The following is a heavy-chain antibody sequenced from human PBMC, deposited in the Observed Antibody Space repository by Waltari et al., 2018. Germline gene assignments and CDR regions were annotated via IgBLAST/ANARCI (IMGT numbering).Heavy chain of an antibody. V-gene: IGHV1-69*12. D-gene: IGHD6-13*01. Sequence: QVQLVQSGAEVKKPGSSVKVSCKASGGTFSSYAISWVRQAPGQGLEWMGGIIPIFGTANYAQKFQGRVTITADESTSTAYMELSSLRSEDTAVYYCAGLNGAAAGIYYYYMDVWGKGTTVTISS. CDR1: GGTFSSYA. CDR3: AGLNGAAAGIYYYYMDV. CDR2: IIPIFGTA. J-gene: IGHJ6*03.